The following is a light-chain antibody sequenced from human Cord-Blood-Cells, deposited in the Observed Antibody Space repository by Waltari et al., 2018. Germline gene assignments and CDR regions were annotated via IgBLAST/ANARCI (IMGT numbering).Light chain of an antibody. CDR3: SSYTSSSTLGM. J-gene: IGLJ3*02. CDR1: SSDVGGYNY. Sequence: QSALTQPASVSGSPGQSITISCTGTSSDVGGYNYVSWYQQHPGKAPKLMIYDVSNRPPGVSNRFSGSKSGNTASLTISGLQAEDEADYYCSSYTSSSTLGMFGGGTKLTVL. CDR2: DVS. V-gene: IGLV2-14*03.